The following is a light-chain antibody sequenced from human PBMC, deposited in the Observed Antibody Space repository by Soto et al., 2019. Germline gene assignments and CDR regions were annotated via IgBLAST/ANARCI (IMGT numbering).Light chain of an antibody. V-gene: IGKV1-5*03. CDR1: QSISSW. CDR2: KAS. CDR3: QQYSTYTPRT. Sequence: DIKMNTSRSTLCAFVGDRVTLTCRARQSISSWLAWYQQKPGKAPKILIYKASSLESGVPSRFSGSGSGTEFTLTISSLQPDDFATYYCQQYSTYTPRTFGQGTKVDI. J-gene: IGKJ1*01.